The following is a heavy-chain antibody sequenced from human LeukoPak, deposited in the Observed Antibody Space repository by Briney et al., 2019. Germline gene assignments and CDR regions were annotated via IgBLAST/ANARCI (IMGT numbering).Heavy chain of an antibody. CDR1: GFTFYDYA. D-gene: IGHD6-13*01. V-gene: IGHV3-9*01. J-gene: IGHJ6*02. CDR2: ISWNSGSI. CDR3: AKGGGQQLVPSYYYYGMDV. Sequence: PGGSLRLSCAASGFTFYDYAMHWVRQAPGKGLEWVSGISWNSGSIGYADSVKGRFTISRDNAKNSLYLQMNSLRAEDTALYYCAKGGGQQLVPSYYYYGMDVWGQGTTVTVSS.